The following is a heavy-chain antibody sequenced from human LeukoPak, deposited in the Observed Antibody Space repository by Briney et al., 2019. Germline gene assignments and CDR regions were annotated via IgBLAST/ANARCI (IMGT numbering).Heavy chain of an antibody. Sequence: ASVKVSCEASGYTFTGYYMHWVRQAPGQGLEWMAWINPNSGGTNYAQKFQGRVTMTRDTSISTAYMELSRLRSDDTAVYYCARMSTLYGSVSPIDYWGQGTLVSVSS. J-gene: IGHJ4*02. CDR2: INPNSGGT. CDR1: GYTFTGYY. D-gene: IGHD3-10*01. V-gene: IGHV1-2*02. CDR3: ARMSTLYGSVSPIDY.